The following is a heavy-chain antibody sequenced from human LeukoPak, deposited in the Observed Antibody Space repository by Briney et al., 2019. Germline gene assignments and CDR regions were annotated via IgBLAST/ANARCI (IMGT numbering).Heavy chain of an antibody. D-gene: IGHD6-25*01. CDR3: ANARSGDGFDY. CDR2: INPNSGGT. CDR1: GYTFTSYG. V-gene: IGHV1-2*02. J-gene: IGHJ4*02. Sequence: ASVKVSCKASGYTFTSYGISWVRQAPGQGLEWMGWINPNSGGTNYAQKFQGRVTMTRDTSISTAYMELSRLRSDDTAVYYCANARSGDGFDYWGQGTLVTVSS.